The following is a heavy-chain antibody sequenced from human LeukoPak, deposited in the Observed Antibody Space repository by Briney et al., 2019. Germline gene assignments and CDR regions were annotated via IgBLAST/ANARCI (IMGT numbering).Heavy chain of an antibody. D-gene: IGHD2-15*01. Sequence: SETLPLTCAVYGGSFSGYYWSWIRQPPGKGLEWIGEINHSGSTNYNPSLKSRVTISVDTSKNQFSLKLSSVTAADTAVYYCAAREAVVVVAATPRYYYYYGMDVWGKGTTVTVSS. CDR1: GGSFSGYY. CDR2: INHSGST. V-gene: IGHV4-34*01. CDR3: AAREAVVVVAATPRYYYYYGMDV. J-gene: IGHJ6*04.